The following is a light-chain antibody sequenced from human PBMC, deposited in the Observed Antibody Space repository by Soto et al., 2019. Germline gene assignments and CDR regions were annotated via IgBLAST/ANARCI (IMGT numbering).Light chain of an antibody. J-gene: IGLJ2*01. CDR3: TSYAAGKNVV. V-gene: IGLV2-8*01. CDR2: EVN. CDR1: IRDVGNYNY. Sequence: QSVLTQPPSASGSPGQSVTISCTGTIRDVGNYNYVSWYQQYLGKAPKLMIYEVNKRPSGVPDRFSGSKSGNTASLTVSGLQAEDEADYYCTSYAAGKNVVFGGGTKLTVL.